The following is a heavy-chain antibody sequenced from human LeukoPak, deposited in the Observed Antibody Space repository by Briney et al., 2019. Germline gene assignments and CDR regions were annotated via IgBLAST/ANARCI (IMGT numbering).Heavy chain of an antibody. CDR1: GFTFSGDT. V-gene: IGHV3-23*01. D-gene: IGHD2-8*02. CDR2: VGQDGRST. J-gene: IGHJ4*02. Sequence: GGSLRLSCAASGFTFSGDTMNWVRQAPGEGLQWVSGVGQDGRSTHYADSVKGRFTISRDNSKNTLYLQMSSLRAEDTAVYYCAKDRVPDGVWSFDYWGQGSLVIVSS. CDR3: AKDRVPDGVWSFDY.